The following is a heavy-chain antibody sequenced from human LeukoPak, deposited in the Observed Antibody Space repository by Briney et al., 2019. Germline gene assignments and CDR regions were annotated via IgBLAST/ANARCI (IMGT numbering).Heavy chain of an antibody. J-gene: IGHJ4*02. D-gene: IGHD3-16*01. V-gene: IGHV1-18*01. CDR3: ARIVRYYFDY. CDR2: ISCYDGTT. Sequence: GASVKVSCEASGYTFRSHGISWVRQAPGQGLEWMGWISCYDGTTKYAQKFQGRVTITRDTSASTAYMELSSLRPEDTAVYYCARIVRYYFDYWGQGTQVTVSS. CDR1: GYTFRSHG.